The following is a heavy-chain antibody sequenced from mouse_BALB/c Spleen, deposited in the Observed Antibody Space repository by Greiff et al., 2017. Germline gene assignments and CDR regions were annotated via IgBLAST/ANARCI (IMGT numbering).Heavy chain of an antibody. CDR2: INPYNGAT. D-gene: IGHD2-1*01. CDR1: GYSFTGYY. Sequence: VQLQQSGPELVKPGASVKISCKASGYSFTGYYMHWVKQSHVKSLEWIGRINPYNGATSYNQNFKDKASLTVDKSSSTAYMELHSLTSEDSAVYYCARSSGNYDLDFDYWGQGTTLTVSS. J-gene: IGHJ2*01. CDR3: ARSSGNYDLDFDY. V-gene: IGHV1-26*01.